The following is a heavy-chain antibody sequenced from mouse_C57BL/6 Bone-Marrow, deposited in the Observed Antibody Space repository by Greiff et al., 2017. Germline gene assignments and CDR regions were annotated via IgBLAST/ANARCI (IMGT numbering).Heavy chain of an antibody. J-gene: IGHJ1*03. D-gene: IGHD6-1*01. CDR2: ISSGSSTI. CDR1: GFTFSDYG. V-gene: IGHV5-17*01. Sequence: EVKLLQSGGGLVKPGASLKLSCAASGFTFSDYGMHWVRQAPEKGLEWVGYISSGSSTIYYADTVKGRFTISRDNAKNTLFLQMTSLRSEDTAMYYCARPLYFDVWGTGTTVTVSS. CDR3: ARPLYFDV.